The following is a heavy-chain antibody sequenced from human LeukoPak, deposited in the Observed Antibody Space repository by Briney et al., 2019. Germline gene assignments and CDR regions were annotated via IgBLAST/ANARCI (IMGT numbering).Heavy chain of an antibody. J-gene: IGHJ3*02. CDR2: ISAYNGNT. D-gene: IGHD3-10*01. CDR3: ARDLMLWFGGHAFDI. V-gene: IGHV1-18*01. CDR1: GYTFTSYG. Sequence: ASVTVSCKASGYTFTSYGISWVRQAPGQGLEWMGWISAYNGNTNYAQKLQGRVTMTTDTSTSTAYMELRSLRSDDTAVYYCARDLMLWFGGHAFDIWGQGTMVTVSS.